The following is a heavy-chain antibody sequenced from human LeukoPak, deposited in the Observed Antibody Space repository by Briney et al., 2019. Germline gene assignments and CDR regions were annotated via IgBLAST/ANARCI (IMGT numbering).Heavy chain of an antibody. CDR3: ARHYLGGKHPDHFNP. CDR2: IYYSGNT. J-gene: IGHJ5*02. D-gene: IGHD1-26*01. CDR1: GGSVSSTTYY. V-gene: IGHV4-39*01. Sequence: SETLSLTCIVSGGSVSSTTYYWGWIRQPPGKRLEWIGSIYYSGNTYYNPSLKSRVTISIDTSKNQFSLNLNSVTAADTALYSRARHYLGGKHPDHFNPRGQGTLVTVSS.